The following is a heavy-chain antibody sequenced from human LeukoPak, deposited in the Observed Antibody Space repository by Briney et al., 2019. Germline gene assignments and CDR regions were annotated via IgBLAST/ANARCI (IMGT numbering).Heavy chain of an antibody. CDR3: AKWGAAGYYDSSGYWNDY. Sequence: PGGSLRLSCAASGFTFSSYAMSWVRQAPGKGLEWVSAISGSDGSTYYADSVKGRLTISRDNSKNTLYLQMNSLRAEDTAVYYCAKWGAAGYYDSSGYWNDYWGQGTLVTVSS. CDR2: ISGSDGST. J-gene: IGHJ4*02. D-gene: IGHD3-22*01. CDR1: GFTFSSYA. V-gene: IGHV3-23*01.